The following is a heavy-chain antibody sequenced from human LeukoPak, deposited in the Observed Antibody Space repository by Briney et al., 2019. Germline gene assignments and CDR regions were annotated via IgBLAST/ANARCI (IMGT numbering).Heavy chain of an antibody. J-gene: IGHJ4*02. CDR2: ISSSSSYI. Sequence: PGGSLRLSCAASGFTFSSYSMNWVRQAPGKGLEWVSSISSSSSYIYYADSVKGRFTISRDNAENTLYLQMNSLRAEDTAVYYCTMDLTGPKDYWGQGTLVTVSS. CDR1: GFTFSSYS. V-gene: IGHV3-21*01. CDR3: TMDLTGPKDY. D-gene: IGHD7-27*01.